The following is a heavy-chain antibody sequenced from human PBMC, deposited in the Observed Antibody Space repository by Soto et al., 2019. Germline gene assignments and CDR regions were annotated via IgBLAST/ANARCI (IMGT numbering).Heavy chain of an antibody. CDR2: ISYDGSNK. CDR1: GFTFSSYG. CDR3: AKDLGYGDYPNPFGY. J-gene: IGHJ4*02. V-gene: IGHV3-30*18. D-gene: IGHD4-17*01. Sequence: QVQLVESGGGVVQPGRSLRLSCAASGFTFSSYGMHWVRQAPGKGLEWVAVISYDGSNKYYADSVKGRFTISRDNSKNTLYLQMNSLRAEDTAVYYCAKDLGYGDYPNPFGYWGQGTLVTVSS.